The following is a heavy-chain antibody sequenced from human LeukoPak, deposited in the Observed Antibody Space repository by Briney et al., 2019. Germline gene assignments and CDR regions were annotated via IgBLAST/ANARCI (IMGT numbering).Heavy chain of an antibody. J-gene: IGHJ3*02. CDR3: ARIYDGNYNDAFDM. CDR1: GFSFGSYA. CDR2: ICGSVSGSGDCT. V-gene: IGHV3-23*01. Sequence: PGGSLRLSCAASGFSFGSYAMSWVRQAAGKGLEWVSEICGSVSGSGDCTHYADSVKGRFTISRDNSKKTLYLQMNSLRVEDTAVYYCARIYDGNYNDAFDMWGQGTMVTVSS. D-gene: IGHD5-12*01.